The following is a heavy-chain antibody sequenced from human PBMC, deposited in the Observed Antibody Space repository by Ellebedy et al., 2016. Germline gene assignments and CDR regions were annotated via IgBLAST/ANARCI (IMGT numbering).Heavy chain of an antibody. J-gene: IGHJ3*02. CDR2: ISWNSGRI. D-gene: IGHD2-2*01. CDR1: GFTFDDYA. Sequence: SLKISXAASGFTFDDYAMHWVRQAPGKGLEWVSGISWNSGRIDYADSVKGRFTISRDNAKNSLYLQMNSLRAEDTALYYCAKDLDCSSTSCYRAFDIWGQGTMVTVSS. CDR3: AKDLDCSSTSCYRAFDI. V-gene: IGHV3-9*01.